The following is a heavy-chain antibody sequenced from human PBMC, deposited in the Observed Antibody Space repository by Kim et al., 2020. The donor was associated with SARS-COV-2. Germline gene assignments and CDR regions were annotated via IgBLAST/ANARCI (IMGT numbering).Heavy chain of an antibody. CDR1: GGSFSGYY. V-gene: IGHV4-34*01. CDR3: ARGLRHWFDP. D-gene: IGHD5-12*01. CDR2: INHSGST. J-gene: IGHJ5*02. Sequence: SETLSLTCAVYGGSFSGYYWSWIRQPPGKGLEWIGEINHSGSTNYNPSLKSRVTISVDTSKNQFSLKLSSVTAADTAVYYCARGLRHWFDPWGQGTLVTVSS.